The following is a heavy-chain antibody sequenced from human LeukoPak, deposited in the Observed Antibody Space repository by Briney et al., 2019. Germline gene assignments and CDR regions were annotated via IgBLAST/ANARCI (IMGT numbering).Heavy chain of an antibody. V-gene: IGHV3-30*19. CDR3: ARVLDFWSQLDY. J-gene: IGHJ4*02. CDR1: GFTFSSYG. D-gene: IGHD3-3*01. CDR2: ISYDGSNK. Sequence: GGSLRLSCAASGFTFSSYGMHWVRQAPGKGLEWVAVISYDGSNKYYADSVKGRFTIPRDNSKNTLYLQMNSLRAEDTAVYYCARVLDFWSQLDYWGQGTLVTVSS.